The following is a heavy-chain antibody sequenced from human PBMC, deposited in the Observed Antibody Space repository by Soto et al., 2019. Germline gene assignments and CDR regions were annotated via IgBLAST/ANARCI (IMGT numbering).Heavy chain of an antibody. CDR2: INHSGSA. Sequence: PSETLSLTCTVYGESFSGYIWTWIRQTPGKGLQWIGQINHSGSAYYNPSLKSRVTISVDTSKNQFSLKLSSVTAADTVVYYCARTPGNAGYNWNDVWFDPWGQGPLVTVSS. CDR3: ARTPGNAGYNWNDVWFDP. J-gene: IGHJ5*02. D-gene: IGHD1-1*01. V-gene: IGHV4-34*01. CDR1: GESFSGYI.